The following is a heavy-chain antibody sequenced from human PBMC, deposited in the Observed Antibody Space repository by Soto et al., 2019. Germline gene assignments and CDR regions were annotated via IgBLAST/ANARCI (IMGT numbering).Heavy chain of an antibody. D-gene: IGHD3-22*01. Sequence: PGGSLRLSCAASGFTFSSYTMNWVRQAPGKGLEWVSSISSSSSYIYYADSVKGRFTISRDNAKNSLYLQMNSLRAEDTAVYYCARDKPGLDYYDMGAFDIWGQGTMVTVSS. J-gene: IGHJ3*02. CDR3: ARDKPGLDYYDMGAFDI. V-gene: IGHV3-21*01. CDR2: ISSSSSYI. CDR1: GFTFSSYT.